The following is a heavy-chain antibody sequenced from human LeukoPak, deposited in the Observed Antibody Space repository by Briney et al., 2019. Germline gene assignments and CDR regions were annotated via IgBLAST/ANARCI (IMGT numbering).Heavy chain of an antibody. J-gene: IGHJ4*02. CDR1: GYTFTSYY. V-gene: IGHV1-69*05. CDR3: ARGTKPTPNYFDY. Sequence: SVKVSCKASGYTFTSYYMHWVRQAPGQGLEWMGGIIPIFGTANYAQKFQGRVTITTDESTSTAYMELSSLRSEDTAVYYCARGTKPTPNYFDYWGQGTLVTVSS. CDR2: IIPIFGTA. D-gene: IGHD2-8*01.